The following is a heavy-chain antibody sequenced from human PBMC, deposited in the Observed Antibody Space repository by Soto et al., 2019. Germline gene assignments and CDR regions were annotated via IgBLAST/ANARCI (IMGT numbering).Heavy chain of an antibody. CDR1: GFTFSTYA. D-gene: IGHD3-16*01. CDR3: AKVPAYDYVWGTYYYFAY. V-gene: IGHV3-23*01. Sequence: GGSLRLSCAASGFTFSTYAINWVRQAPGKGLEWVSAISGGGGSTYYADSVKGRFTISRDNSKNTLYLQMNSLRAEDAAVYYCAKVPAYDYVWGTYYYFAYRGQGTLVTVSS. CDR2: ISGGGGST. J-gene: IGHJ4*02.